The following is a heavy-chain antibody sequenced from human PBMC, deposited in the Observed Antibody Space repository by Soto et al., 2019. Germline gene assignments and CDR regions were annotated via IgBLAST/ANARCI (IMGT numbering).Heavy chain of an antibody. CDR1: GFSLSTSGVG. CDR3: SRLTETGLDY. V-gene: IGHV2-5*02. Sequence: QITLKESGPTLVKPTQTLTLTCTFSGFSLSTSGVGVGWIRQPPGKALEWLALIYWDDDKRYSPYLKSRLTITKDTSKDQVVLTMTKMAPVDTATYYCSRLTETGLDYWGQGALVTVSS. J-gene: IGHJ4*02. D-gene: IGHD1-1*01. CDR2: IYWDDDK.